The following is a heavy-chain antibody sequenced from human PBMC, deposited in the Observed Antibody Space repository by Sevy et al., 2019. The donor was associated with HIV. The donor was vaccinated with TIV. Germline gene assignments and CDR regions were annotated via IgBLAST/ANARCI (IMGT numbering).Heavy chain of an antibody. J-gene: IGHJ4*02. V-gene: IGHV5-51*01. Sequence: GGSLRLSCKGSGYTFSNYWIGWVRQMPGKGLEWMGVIYPSDSDSSYSPSFQGQVNISADKSSSTAYLQWSSLKTSDAAIYYCARYPIVVVPAAEYYFDYWGQGTLVSVSS. D-gene: IGHD2-2*01. CDR2: IYPSDSDS. CDR1: GYTFSNYW. CDR3: ARYPIVVVPAAEYYFDY.